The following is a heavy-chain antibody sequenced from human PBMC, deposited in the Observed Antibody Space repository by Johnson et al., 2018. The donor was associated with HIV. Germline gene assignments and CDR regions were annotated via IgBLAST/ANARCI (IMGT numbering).Heavy chain of an antibody. CDR1: GFIVSSNY. CDR3: AKNRDYGDGDGFDM. CDR2: LYSGGST. V-gene: IGHV3-66*01. D-gene: IGHD4-17*01. J-gene: IGHJ3*02. Sequence: VQLVESGGGLAQPGESLRLSCAASGFIVSSNYMSWVRQAPGKGLEWVSVLYSGGSTYYADSVKGRFSISRDNSKNTLYLQMNSLRAEDKAVYYCAKNRDYGDGDGFDMWGQGTMVTVSS.